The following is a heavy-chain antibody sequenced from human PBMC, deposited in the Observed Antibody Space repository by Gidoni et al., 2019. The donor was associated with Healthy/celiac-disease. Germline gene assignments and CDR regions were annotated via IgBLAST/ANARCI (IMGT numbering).Heavy chain of an antibody. Sequence: EVQLVESGGGLVQPGGSLRLSCAASGFTFSSYSMNWVRQAPGKGLEWVSYISSSSSTIYYADSVKGRFPISRDNAKNSLYLQMNSLRAEDTAVYYCARDGGNSSSWYLYYYYYGMDVWGQGTTVTVSS. J-gene: IGHJ6*02. CDR3: ARDGGNSSSWYLYYYYYGMDV. CDR2: ISSSSSTI. V-gene: IGHV3-48*01. CDR1: GFTFSSYS. D-gene: IGHD6-13*01.